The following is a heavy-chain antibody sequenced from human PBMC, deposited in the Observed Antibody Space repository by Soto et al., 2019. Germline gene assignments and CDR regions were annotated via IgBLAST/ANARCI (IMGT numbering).Heavy chain of an antibody. D-gene: IGHD3-22*01. CDR2: ISYDGSNK. CDR1: RFTFSSYG. CDR3: AKDQGCSGYLFDY. J-gene: IGHJ4*02. Sequence: QVQLVESGGGVVQPERSLRLSCAASRFTFSSYGMHWVRQAPGKGLEWVAVISYDGSNKYYADSVKGRFTISRDNSKNQLYLQMNRLRAEEKAVYYCAKDQGCSGYLFDYWGQGTLVTVSS. V-gene: IGHV3-30*18.